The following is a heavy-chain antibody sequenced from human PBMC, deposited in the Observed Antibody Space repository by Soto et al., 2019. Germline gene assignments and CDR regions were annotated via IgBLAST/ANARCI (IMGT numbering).Heavy chain of an antibody. CDR1: GYTFTGYY. CDR2: INPNSGGT. J-gene: IGHJ3*02. V-gene: IGHV1-2*04. D-gene: IGHD2-15*01. Sequence: RASVKVSCKASGYTFTGYYMHWVRQAPGQGLEWMGWINPNSGGTNYAQKFQGWVTMTRDTSISTAYMELSRLRSDDTAVYYCARGVVVAATPEGHDAFDIWGQGTMVTVSS. CDR3: ARGVVVAATPEGHDAFDI.